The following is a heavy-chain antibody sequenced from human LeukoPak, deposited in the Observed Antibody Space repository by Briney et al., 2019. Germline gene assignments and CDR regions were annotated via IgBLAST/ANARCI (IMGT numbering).Heavy chain of an antibody. CDR3: AKGGYYYDSSGYYHEYFQH. V-gene: IGHV3-23*01. CDR2: ISGSGGST. Sequence: QPGGSLRLSCAASGFTFSSYAMSWVRQAPGKGLEWVSAISGSGGSTYYADSVKGRFTISRDNSKNTLYLQMNSLRAEDTAVYYCAKGGYYYDSSGYYHEYFQHWGQGTLVTVSS. CDR1: GFTFSSYA. J-gene: IGHJ1*01. D-gene: IGHD3-22*01.